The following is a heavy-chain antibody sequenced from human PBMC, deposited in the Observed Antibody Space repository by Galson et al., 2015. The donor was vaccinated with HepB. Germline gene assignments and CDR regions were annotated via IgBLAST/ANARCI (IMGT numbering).Heavy chain of an antibody. CDR1: GFSLSSYS. CDR2: ISYDGGRK. Sequence: SLRLSCAASGFSLSSYSMHWARQAPGKGLEWVAVISYDGGRKFFPDSVQGRFTVSRDNFKNTLYLQMNSLRAEDTAVYFCARDGVIRSGGDLGYFDYWGQGTLVTVSS. J-gene: IGHJ4*02. CDR3: ARDGVIRSGGDLGYFDY. V-gene: IGHV3-30-3*01. D-gene: IGHD2-21*02.